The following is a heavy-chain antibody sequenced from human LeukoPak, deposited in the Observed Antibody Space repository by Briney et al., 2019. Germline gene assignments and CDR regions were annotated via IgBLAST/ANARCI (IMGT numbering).Heavy chain of an antibody. D-gene: IGHD2-15*01. CDR3: ATLGQRYCSGGSCYTSGSSDY. V-gene: IGHV3-23*01. CDR1: GFTFSSYA. J-gene: IGHJ4*02. CDR2: ISGSGGST. Sequence: GGSLRLSCAASGFTFSSYAMSWVRQAPGKGLEWVSAISGSGGSTYYADSVKGRFTISRDNSKNTLYLQMNSLRAEDTALYYCATLGQRYCSGGSCYTSGSSDYWGQGTLVTVSS.